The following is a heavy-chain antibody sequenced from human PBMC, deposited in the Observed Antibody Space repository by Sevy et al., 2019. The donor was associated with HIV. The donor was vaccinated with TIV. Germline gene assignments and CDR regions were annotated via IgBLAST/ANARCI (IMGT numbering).Heavy chain of an antibody. CDR1: GFTFSKYS. CDR2: LSFGCGEI. Sequence: GESLKISCAASGFTFSKYSMSWVRQPPGKGLGWVSTLSFGCGEINYADSVKGRFTISRVNSKSSVNLQMNNLRPEDTAVYYCAREGCTKPHDYWGQGTLVTVSS. CDR3: AREGCTKPHDY. V-gene: IGHV3-23*01. D-gene: IGHD2-8*01. J-gene: IGHJ4*02.